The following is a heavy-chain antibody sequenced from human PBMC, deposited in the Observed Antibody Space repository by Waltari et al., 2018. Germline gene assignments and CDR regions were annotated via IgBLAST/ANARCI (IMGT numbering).Heavy chain of an antibody. D-gene: IGHD3-22*01. CDR3: ARLPRGSVIIGAFDI. CDR1: GDSITSHF. CDR2: MYFSGTQ. V-gene: IGHV4-59*11. J-gene: IGHJ3*02. Sequence: VQLQESGPGLVKPSETLSLSCDVSGDSITSHFWSWIRQAPGKGLEWIGYMYFSGTQNYNPSLKSRVTISIDTSKNHFSLNLRSVTAADTARYYCARLPRGSVIIGAFDIWGQGTQVTVSS.